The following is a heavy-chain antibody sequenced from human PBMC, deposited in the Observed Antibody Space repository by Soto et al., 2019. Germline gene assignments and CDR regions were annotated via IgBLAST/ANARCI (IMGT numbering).Heavy chain of an antibody. J-gene: IGHJ4*02. Sequence: GGSLRLSCTASGFTFGDYAMSWFRQAPGKGLEWVGFIRSKAYGGTTEYAASVKGRFTISRDDSKSIAYLQMNSLKTEDTAVYYCTSSSWIQLWLIAVAPARVDYWGQGTLVTVSS. D-gene: IGHD5-18*01. CDR3: TSSSWIQLWLIAVAPARVDY. V-gene: IGHV3-49*03. CDR1: GFTFGDYA. CDR2: IRSKAYGGTT.